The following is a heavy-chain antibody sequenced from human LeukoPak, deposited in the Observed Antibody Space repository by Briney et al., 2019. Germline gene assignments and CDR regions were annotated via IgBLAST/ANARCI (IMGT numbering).Heavy chain of an antibody. CDR3: ARGIADPYSFDS. J-gene: IGHJ4*02. V-gene: IGHV4-4*07. Sequence: SETLSLTCTVSGGSINFYYWNWIRQPAGKGLEWIGRIYSTGSTNYCPSLKSRVTMSVDKSKNQFSLNLSSVTAADTAVYYCARGIADPYSFDSWGQGILVTVSS. CDR2: IYSTGST. D-gene: IGHD6-13*01. CDR1: GGSINFYY.